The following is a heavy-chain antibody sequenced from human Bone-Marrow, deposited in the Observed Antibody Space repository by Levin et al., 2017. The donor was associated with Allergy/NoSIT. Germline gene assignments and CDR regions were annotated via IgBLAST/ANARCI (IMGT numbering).Heavy chain of an antibody. CDR3: ARGRRVRVLEWVLWSGDAFDL. V-gene: IGHV3-30*04. D-gene: IGHD3-3*01. CDR1: EFTFSTYT. CDR2: ISSDASNE. Sequence: GGSLRLSCGASEFTFSTYTIHWFRQAPGKGLEWLAVISSDASNEFYAESVKGRFTISRDDSKNTVFLQMNGLTTEDTAMYYCARGRRVRVLEWVLWSGDAFDLWGQGTMVRVSS. J-gene: IGHJ3*01.